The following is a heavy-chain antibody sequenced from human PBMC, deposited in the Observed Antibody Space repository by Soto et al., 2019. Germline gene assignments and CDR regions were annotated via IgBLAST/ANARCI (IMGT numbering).Heavy chain of an antibody. CDR3: ARDDYGEIL. J-gene: IGHJ4*02. CDR2: IYDSGST. Sequence: SETLSLTYTVSGGSIISGDYYWCWIRQPPGKGMERIGYIYDSGSTYYKPSRKSRVTISVDTSKSQFSLKLSSVTAADTAVYYCARDDYGEILWGQGTLVTVSS. CDR1: GGSIISGDYY. V-gene: IGHV4-30-4*08. D-gene: IGHD4-17*01.